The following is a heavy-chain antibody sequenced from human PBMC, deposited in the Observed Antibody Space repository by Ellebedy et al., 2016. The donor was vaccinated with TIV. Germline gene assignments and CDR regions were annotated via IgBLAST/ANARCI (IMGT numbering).Heavy chain of an antibody. CDR1: GFTFRTYV. J-gene: IGHJ3*02. D-gene: IGHD2-21*02. CDR3: ARYCGGDCHWAEDAFDI. V-gene: IGHV3-53*01. CDR2: IYSGGST. Sequence: GESLKISCAASGFTFRTYVMSWVRQAPGKGLEWVSVIYSGGSTYYADSVKGRFTISRDNSKNTLYLQMNSLRAEDTAVDYCARYCGGDCHWAEDAFDIWGQGTMVTVSS.